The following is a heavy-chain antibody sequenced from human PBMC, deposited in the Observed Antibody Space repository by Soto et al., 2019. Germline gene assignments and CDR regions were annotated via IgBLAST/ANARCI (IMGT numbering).Heavy chain of an antibody. CDR3: AKGSRMWTSDY. Sequence: QVQLVQSGAEVKKPGASVKVSCKTSGYTLTDYAIHWVRQAPGQRLEWMGWIATGNGNTKFSQKFQGRVTITRDTSATTAYMELTSLRSEDTAVYYCAKGSRMWTSDYWGQGTLVTVSS. D-gene: IGHD2-21*01. CDR1: GYTLTDYA. CDR2: IATGNGNT. J-gene: IGHJ4*02. V-gene: IGHV1-3*04.